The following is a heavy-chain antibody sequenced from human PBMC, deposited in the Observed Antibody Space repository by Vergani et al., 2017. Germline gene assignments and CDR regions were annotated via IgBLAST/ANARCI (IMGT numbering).Heavy chain of an antibody. V-gene: IGHV2-5*02. J-gene: IGHJ4*02. CDR1: GFSLSTSGVG. D-gene: IGHD3-22*01. CDR3: AHIGGLLHHHPYYYDSSGYPVYFDY. CDR2: IYWDDDK. Sequence: QITLKESGPTLVKPTQTLTLTCTFSGFSLSTSGVGVGWIRQPPGKALEWLALIYWDDDKRYSPSLKSRLTITKDTSKNQVVLTMTNMDPVDTATYYCAHIGGLLHHHPYYYDSSGYPVYFDYWGQGTLVTVSS.